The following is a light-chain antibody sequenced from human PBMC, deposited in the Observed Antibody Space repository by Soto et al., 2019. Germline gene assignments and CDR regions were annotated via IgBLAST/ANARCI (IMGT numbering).Light chain of an antibody. V-gene: IGKV3-11*01. CDR2: DAS. CDR3: QQRSNWPPMYT. J-gene: IGKJ2*01. CDR1: QSVSSY. Sequence: DIVLTQSPATLSLSPGERATLSCRASQSVSSYLAWYQQRPGHVPRLLIYDASKRATGIPARFSARGSGTDFTLTISRLEHEDFAISLCQQRSNWPPMYTFGQGTKLEIK.